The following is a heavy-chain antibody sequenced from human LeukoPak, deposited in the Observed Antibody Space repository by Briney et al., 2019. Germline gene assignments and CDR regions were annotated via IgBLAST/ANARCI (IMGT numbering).Heavy chain of an antibody. J-gene: IGHJ4*02. CDR3: AKDRGYSSDY. V-gene: IGHV3-7*01. D-gene: IGHD5-18*01. CDR1: GFTFSRHW. Sequence: HAGGSLRLSCAASGFTFSRHWMSWVRQAPGKGLEWVANINQDGSEKYYVDSVKGRVTISRDNSKNTLYLQMNSLRVEDTAVYYCAKDRGYSSDYWGQGTLATVSS. CDR2: INQDGSEK.